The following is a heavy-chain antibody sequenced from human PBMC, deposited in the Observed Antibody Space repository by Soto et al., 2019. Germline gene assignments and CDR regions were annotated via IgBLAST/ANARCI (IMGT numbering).Heavy chain of an antibody. D-gene: IGHD1-26*01. CDR2: TYYRSKWYN. Sequence: PSQTLSLTCAISGDSVSSNSVAWNWIRQSPSRGLEWLGRTYYRSKWYNDYAVSVKSRITINPDTSKDQFSLQLNSVTPEDTAVYYCAREGRVVGATYYYYGMDVWGQGTTVTVSS. J-gene: IGHJ6*02. V-gene: IGHV6-1*01. CDR1: GDSVSSNSVA. CDR3: AREGRVVGATYYYYGMDV.